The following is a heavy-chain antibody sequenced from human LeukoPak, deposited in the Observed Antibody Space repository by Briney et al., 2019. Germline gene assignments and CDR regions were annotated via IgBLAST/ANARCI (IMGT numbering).Heavy chain of an antibody. CDR1: GFTFDDYG. V-gene: IGHV3-20*04. Sequence: GGSLRLSCAASGFTFDDYGMSWVRQAPGKGLEWVSGINWNGGSTGYADSVKGRFTISRDNAKNSLYLQMSNLRAGDTAVYYCARGSCSSGSCYKALNSWGQGTLVTVSS. D-gene: IGHD2-2*02. CDR2: INWNGGST. CDR3: ARGSCSSGSCYKALNS. J-gene: IGHJ4*02.